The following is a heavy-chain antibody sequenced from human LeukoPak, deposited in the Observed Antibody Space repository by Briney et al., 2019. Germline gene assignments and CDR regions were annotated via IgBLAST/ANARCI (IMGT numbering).Heavy chain of an antibody. CDR2: IWYDGSDK. Sequence: GGSLRLSCAASGFTLSSFGMHWVRQAPGKGLEWVAVIWYDGSDKYYMESVKGRFTISRDNSKNTLYLQMNSLRVEDTAIYYCARAGDAFDIWGRGTMVTVS. CDR1: GFTLSSFG. V-gene: IGHV3-33*01. J-gene: IGHJ3*02. CDR3: ARAGDAFDI.